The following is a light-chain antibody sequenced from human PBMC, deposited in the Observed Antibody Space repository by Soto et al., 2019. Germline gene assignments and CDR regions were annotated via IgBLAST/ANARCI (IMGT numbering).Light chain of an antibody. Sequence: DIQMTQSPSAMSASVGDRVTITCRASQYVRNGLAWFQQAPGKVPKRLIYAASSLQVGVPSRFSGSGSGTLFTLTISSLQPDDFATYYCLQSYRYPRTFGQGTKVEI. CDR2: AAS. V-gene: IGKV1-17*03. J-gene: IGKJ1*01. CDR1: QYVRNG. CDR3: LQSYRYPRT.